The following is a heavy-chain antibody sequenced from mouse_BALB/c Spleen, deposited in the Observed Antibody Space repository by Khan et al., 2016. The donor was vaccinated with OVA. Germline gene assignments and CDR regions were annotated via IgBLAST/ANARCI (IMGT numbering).Heavy chain of an antibody. CDR2: ISYSGST. J-gene: IGHJ3*01. V-gene: IGHV3-2*02. CDR1: GYSITSDYA. Sequence: EVKLLESGPGLVKPSQSLSLTCTVTGYSITSDYAWNWIRQFPGNKLEWMGYISYSGSTTYNPSLKSRISITRDTSKNQFFLQLNSVTTEDTATYDCARWFTYWGQGTLVTVSA. CDR3: ARWFTY.